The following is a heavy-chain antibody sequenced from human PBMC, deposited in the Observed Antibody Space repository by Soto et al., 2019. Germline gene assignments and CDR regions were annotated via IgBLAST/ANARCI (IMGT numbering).Heavy chain of an antibody. Sequence: QVQLVQSGAEVKNPGSSVKVSCKASGGTFSSYTISWVRQAPGQGLEWMGRIIPILGIANYAQKFQGRVTTTADKSRTLAYTEVRSLRSEDTAVYYCAMQYCSRISCSRDYWGQGTLVTVSS. V-gene: IGHV1-69*02. D-gene: IGHD2-2*01. CDR3: AMQYCSRISCSRDY. J-gene: IGHJ4*02. CDR2: IIPILGIA. CDR1: GGTFSSYT.